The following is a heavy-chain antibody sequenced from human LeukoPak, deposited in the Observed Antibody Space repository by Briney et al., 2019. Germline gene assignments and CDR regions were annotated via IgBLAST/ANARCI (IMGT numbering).Heavy chain of an antibody. Sequence: SETLSLTCAVYGGSFSGYYWSWIRQPPGKGLEWIGEINHSGSTNYNPSLKSRVTISVDTSKNQFSLKLSSVTAADTAVYYCARKRITIFGVVINGFDYCGQGTLVTVSS. CDR2: INHSGST. D-gene: IGHD3-3*01. V-gene: IGHV4-34*01. J-gene: IGHJ4*02. CDR1: GGSFSGYY. CDR3: ARKRITIFGVVINGFDY.